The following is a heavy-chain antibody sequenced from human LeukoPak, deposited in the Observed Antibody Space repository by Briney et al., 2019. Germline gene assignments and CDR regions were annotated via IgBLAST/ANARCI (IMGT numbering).Heavy chain of an antibody. CDR1: GYTFTRYD. D-gene: IGHD5-12*01. CDR2: MNPNSGNT. V-gene: IGHV1-8*01. CDR3: ASKNEATIRSLYYYYGMDV. J-gene: IGHJ6*02. Sequence: GASVKVSCKASGYTFTRYDINWVRQATGQGLEWMGWMNPNSGNTGYAQKFQGRVTMTRNTSISTAYMELSSLRSEDTAVYYCASKNEATIRSLYYYYGMDVWGQGTTVTVSS.